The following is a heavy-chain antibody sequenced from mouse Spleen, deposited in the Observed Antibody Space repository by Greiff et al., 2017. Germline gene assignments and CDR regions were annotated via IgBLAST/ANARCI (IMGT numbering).Heavy chain of an antibody. J-gene: IGHJ3*01. CDR1: GFSLTSYG. D-gene: IGHD2-1*01. V-gene: IGHV2-2*02. CDR2: IWSGGST. CDR3: AIFYYGNYAFAY. Sequence: VNLVESGPGLVQPSQSLSITCTVSGFSLTSYGVHWVRQSPGKGLEWLGVIWSGGSTDYNAAFISRLSISKDNSKSQVFFKMNSLQANDTAIYYCAIFYYGNYAFAYWGQGTLVTVSA.